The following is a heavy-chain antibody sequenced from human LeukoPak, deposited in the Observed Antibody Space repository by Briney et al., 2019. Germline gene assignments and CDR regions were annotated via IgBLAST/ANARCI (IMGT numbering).Heavy chain of an antibody. J-gene: IGHJ4*02. CDR2: ISSSGTTI. D-gene: IGHD5-12*01. V-gene: IGHV3-48*03. CDR1: GFTFSSYE. CDR3: AREGTGGSGYDS. Sequence: RGSLRLSCPASGFTFSSYEMNWVRQAPGKGLEWVSYISSSGTTIYYADSVKGRFTISRDNAKNPLYLQMNSLRAEDTAVYYCAREGTGGSGYDSWGQGTLVTVSS.